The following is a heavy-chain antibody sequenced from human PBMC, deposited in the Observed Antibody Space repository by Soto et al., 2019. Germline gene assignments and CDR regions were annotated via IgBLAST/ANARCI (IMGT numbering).Heavy chain of an antibody. V-gene: IGHV1-18*01. J-gene: IGHJ6*02. CDR1: GYTFTSYG. CDR3: AGAEYYYYGMDV. Sequence: ASVKVSCKASGYTFTSYGISWVRQAPGQGLEWMGWISAYNGNTNYAQKLQGRVTMTTDTSTSTAYMELRSLRSDDTAAYYCAGAEYYYYGMDVWGQGTTVTVSS. CDR2: ISAYNGNT.